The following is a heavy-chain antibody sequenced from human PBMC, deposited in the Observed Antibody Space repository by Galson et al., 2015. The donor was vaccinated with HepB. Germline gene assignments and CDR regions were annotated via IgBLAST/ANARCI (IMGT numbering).Heavy chain of an antibody. V-gene: IGHV4-39*01. D-gene: IGHD3-3*01. CDR1: GGSISSSSYY. Sequence: LTCTVSGGSISSSSYYWGWIRQPPGKGLEWIGSIYYSGSTYYNPPLKSRVTISVDTSKNQFSLKLSSVTAADTAVYYCASGLVDFWSGYSSPFGDWFDPWGQGTLVTVSS. CDR2: IYYSGST. CDR3: ASGLVDFWSGYSSPFGDWFDP. J-gene: IGHJ5*02.